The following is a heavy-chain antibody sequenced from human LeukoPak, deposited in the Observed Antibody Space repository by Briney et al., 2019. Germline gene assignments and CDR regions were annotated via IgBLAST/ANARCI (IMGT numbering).Heavy chain of an antibody. J-gene: IGHJ4*02. CDR1: GYTFTGYY. CDR3: ARDREVGTTRKYFDY. CDR2: INPSDGSI. V-gene: IGHV1-46*01. D-gene: IGHD1-26*01. Sequence: ASVKVSCKASGYTFTGYYMHWERQAPGQGLEWMGIINPSDGSITYAQRFQGRVTMIRDTSTSTVYMELSSLRSEDTAMYYCARDREVGTTRKYFDYWGQGTLVTVSS.